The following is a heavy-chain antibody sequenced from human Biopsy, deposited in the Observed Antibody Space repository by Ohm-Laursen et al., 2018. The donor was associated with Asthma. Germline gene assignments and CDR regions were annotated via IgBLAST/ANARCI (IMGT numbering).Heavy chain of an antibody. V-gene: IGHV3-30*03. CDR2: ISYDGSTK. Sequence: SLRLSCAASGLTLTTYAIHWVRQAPGKGLEWVAVISYDGSTKYSADSVKGRFIVSRDISKNILSLQMNSLRPEDTAVYYCARDVVWFREVGGMDVWSQGTTVTVSS. J-gene: IGHJ6*02. D-gene: IGHD3-10*01. CDR1: GLTLTTYA. CDR3: ARDVVWFREVGGMDV.